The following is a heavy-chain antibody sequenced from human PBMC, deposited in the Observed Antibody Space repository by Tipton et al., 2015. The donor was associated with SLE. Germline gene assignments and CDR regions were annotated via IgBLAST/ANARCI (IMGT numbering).Heavy chain of an antibody. Sequence: SSYGMHWVRQAPGKGLEWIGSIYYSGSTYYNPSLKSRVTISVDTSKNQFSLKLSSVTAADTAVYYCARGRRAAFDIWGQGTMVTVSS. CDR2: IYYSGST. J-gene: IGHJ3*02. V-gene: IGHV4-39*07. CDR3: ARGRRAAFDI. CDR1: SSYG.